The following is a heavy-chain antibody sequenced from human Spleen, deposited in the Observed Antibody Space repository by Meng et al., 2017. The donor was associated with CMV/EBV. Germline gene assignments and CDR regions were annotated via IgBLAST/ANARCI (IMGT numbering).Heavy chain of an antibody. CDR3: ASGGGLGGDYYYYGMDV. J-gene: IGHJ6*02. CDR1: GFTFTSSA. V-gene: IGHV1-58*01. D-gene: IGHD2-15*01. CDR2: IVVGSGNT. Sequence: SVKVSCKASGFTFTSSAVQWVRQARGQRLEWIGWIVVGSGNTNYAQKFQERVTITRDMSTSTAYMELSSLRSEDTAVYYCASGGGLGGDYYYYGMDVWGQGTTVTVSS.